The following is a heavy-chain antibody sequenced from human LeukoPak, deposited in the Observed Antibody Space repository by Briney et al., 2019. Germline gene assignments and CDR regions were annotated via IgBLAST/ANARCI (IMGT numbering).Heavy chain of an antibody. D-gene: IGHD4-17*01. V-gene: IGHV1-69*04. CDR2: IIPILGIA. CDR3: ARDTYGAQGVDWFDP. CDR1: GGTFSSYA. Sequence: ASVKVSCKASGGTFSSYAISWVRQAPGQGLEWMGRIIPILGIANYAQKFQGRVTITADKSTSTAYMELSSLRSEDTAVYYCARDTYGAQGVDWFDPWGQGTLVTVSS. J-gene: IGHJ5*02.